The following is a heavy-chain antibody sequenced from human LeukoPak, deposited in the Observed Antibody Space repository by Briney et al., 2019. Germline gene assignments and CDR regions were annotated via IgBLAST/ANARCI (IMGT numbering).Heavy chain of an antibody. Sequence: VASAKVSCKASGGTFSSYAISWVRQAPGQGLEWMGGIIPIFGTANYAQKFQGRVTITADKSTSTTYMELSSLRSEDTAVYYCARTMVRGVIITHNWFDPWGQGTLVTVSS. CDR2: IIPIFGTA. D-gene: IGHD3-10*01. CDR1: GGTFSSYA. V-gene: IGHV1-69*06. CDR3: ARTMVRGVIITHNWFDP. J-gene: IGHJ5*02.